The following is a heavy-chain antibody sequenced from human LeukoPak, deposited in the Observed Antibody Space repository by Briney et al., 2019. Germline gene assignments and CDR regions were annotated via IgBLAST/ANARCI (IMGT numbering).Heavy chain of an antibody. J-gene: IGHJ4*02. CDR1: GFTFSTNA. CDR3: AKDVGKWESLHFFDY. CDR2: ISGGGAST. D-gene: IGHD1-26*01. V-gene: IGHV3-23*01. Sequence: PGGSLRLSCLTSGFTFSTNAMSWVRQAPGEGLEWISGISGGGASTYYADSVTGRFTISRDNSRNTLYLQMNSLRGDDTAVYYCAKDVGKWESLHFFDYWGQGTLVTVSS.